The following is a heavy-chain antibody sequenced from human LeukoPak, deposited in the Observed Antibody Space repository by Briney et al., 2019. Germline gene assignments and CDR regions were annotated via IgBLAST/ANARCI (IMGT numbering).Heavy chain of an antibody. CDR2: IKQDGSEK. CDR1: GFSVSGYW. CDR3: AREWQGGIAAAGTRIEGDY. V-gene: IGHV3-7*01. Sequence: GGSLRLSCAVSGFSVSGYWMTWVRQAPGKGLEWVANIKQDGSEKNYVDSVKGRFTISRDNAENSLFLQMNSLSVEDTAVYYCAREWQGGIAAAGTRIEGDYWGQGTLVAVSS. J-gene: IGHJ4*02. D-gene: IGHD6-13*01.